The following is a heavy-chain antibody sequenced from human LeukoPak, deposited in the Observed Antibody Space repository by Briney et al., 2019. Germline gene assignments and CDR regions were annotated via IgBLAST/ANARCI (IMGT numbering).Heavy chain of an antibody. J-gene: IGHJ4*02. V-gene: IGHV3-33*01. CDR1: GFTFSSYG. Sequence: PGGSLRLSCAASGFTFSSYGMHWVRQAPGKGLEWVAVIWYDGSNKYYAGSVKGRFTISRDSSKNTMCLQMNSLRAEDTAVYYCARDYNFYFDYWGQGTLVTVSS. D-gene: IGHD1-20*01. CDR2: IWYDGSNK. CDR3: ARDYNFYFDY.